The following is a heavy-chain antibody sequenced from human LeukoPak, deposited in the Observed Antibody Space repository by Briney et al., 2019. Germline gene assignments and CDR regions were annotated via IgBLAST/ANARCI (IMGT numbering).Heavy chain of an antibody. CDR2: IYYSGST. CDR3: ARLYSSSWGTSIGLYDY. D-gene: IGHD6-13*01. V-gene: IGHV4-39*01. J-gene: IGHJ4*02. CDR1: GGSISTGSYC. Sequence: KSSETLSLTCTVSGGSISTGSYCRSWIRQPPGKGLEWIGSIYYSGSTYYNPSLKSRVTISVDTSKNQFSLKLSSVTAADTAVYYCARLYSSSWGTSIGLYDYWGQGTLVTVSS.